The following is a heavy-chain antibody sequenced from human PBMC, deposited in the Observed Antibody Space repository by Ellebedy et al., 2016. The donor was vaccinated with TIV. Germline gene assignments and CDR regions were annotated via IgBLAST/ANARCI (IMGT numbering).Heavy chain of an antibody. D-gene: IGHD6-13*01. V-gene: IGHV3-21*01. CDR2: ISSSGTYI. Sequence: GESLKISCEASGFTFSSFTMNWVRQAPGRGLEWVSSISSSGTYIHNADSVKGRFTISRDNAKNSLYLQMNRLRVEDTAINYCARPAASYSSSWYDFDCWGQGTLVTVSS. CDR3: ARPAASYSSSWYDFDC. CDR1: GFTFSSFT. J-gene: IGHJ4*02.